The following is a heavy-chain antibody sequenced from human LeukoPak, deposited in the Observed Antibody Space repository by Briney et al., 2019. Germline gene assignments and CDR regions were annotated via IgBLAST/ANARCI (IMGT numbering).Heavy chain of an antibody. V-gene: IGHV4-59*01. CDR3: ARGGQGWPYNWFDP. D-gene: IGHD5-24*01. J-gene: IGHJ5*02. CDR2: MYYSGTT. Sequence: SETLSLTCTVSGGSISNYYWSWIRQPPGKGLEWIGYMYYSGTTNHNPSLKSRVTISVDTSKNQSSLKLSSVTAADTAVYYCARGGQGWPYNWFDPWGQGTLVTVSS. CDR1: GGSISNYY.